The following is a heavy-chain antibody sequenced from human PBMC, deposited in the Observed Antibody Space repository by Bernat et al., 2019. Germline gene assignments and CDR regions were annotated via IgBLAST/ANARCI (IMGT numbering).Heavy chain of an antibody. J-gene: IGHJ1*01. D-gene: IGHD2-21*01. CDR1: GGSISSGGYY. Sequence: QLQLQESGPGLVKPSETLSLTCTVSGGSISSGGYYWSWIRQHPGKGLEWIGYIYYSGSTYYNPSLKSRVTISVDTSKNQFSLKLSSVTAADTAVYYCARDWVKGQYFQHWGQGTLVTVSS. V-gene: IGHV4-31*03. CDR2: IYYSGST. CDR3: ARDWVKGQYFQH.